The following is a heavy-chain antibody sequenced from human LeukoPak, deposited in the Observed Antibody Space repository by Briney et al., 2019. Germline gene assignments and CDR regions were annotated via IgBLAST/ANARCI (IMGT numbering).Heavy chain of an antibody. CDR3: AKDGISGPAAIPSFYFDY. D-gene: IGHD2-2*01. Sequence: PGASLRLSCAASGFTFSSYAMSWDRQAPGKGLEWVSAISGSGGSTYYADSVKGRFTISRDNSKNTLYLQMNSLRAEDTAVYYCAKDGISGPAAIPSFYFDYWGQGTLVTVSS. CDR2: ISGSGGST. CDR1: GFTFSSYA. J-gene: IGHJ4*02. V-gene: IGHV3-23*01.